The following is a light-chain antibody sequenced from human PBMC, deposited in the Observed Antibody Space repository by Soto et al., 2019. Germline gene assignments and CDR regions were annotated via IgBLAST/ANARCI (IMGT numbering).Light chain of an antibody. V-gene: IGLV2-14*03. CDR2: DVS. CDR3: SSYTISSVV. Sequence: QSVLTQPASVSGSPGQSITISCTGASSDVGGYNYVSWYQQHPGKAPKLMIYDVSNRPSGVSNRFSGSKSDNTASLTISGLQGEDEADYHCSSYTISSVVFGGGTQLTVL. CDR1: SSDVGGYNY. J-gene: IGLJ2*01.